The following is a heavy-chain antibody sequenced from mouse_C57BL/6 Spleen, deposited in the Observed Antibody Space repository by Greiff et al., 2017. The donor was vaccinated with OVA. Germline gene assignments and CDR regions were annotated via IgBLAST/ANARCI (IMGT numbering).Heavy chain of an antibody. CDR2: ISYDGSN. V-gene: IGHV3-6*01. CDR1: GYSITSGYY. CDR3: ASDLAMDY. Sequence: ESGPGLVKPSQSLSLTCSVTGYSITSGYYWNWIRQFPGNKLEWMGYISYDGSNNYNPSLKNRISITRDTSKNQFFLKLNSVTTEDTATYYCASDLAMDYWGQGTSVTVSS. J-gene: IGHJ4*01.